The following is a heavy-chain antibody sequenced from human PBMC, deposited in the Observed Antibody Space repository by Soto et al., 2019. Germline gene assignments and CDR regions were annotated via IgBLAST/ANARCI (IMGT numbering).Heavy chain of an antibody. CDR2: ISGSGGST. CDR3: AKDDYGDKGGGY. J-gene: IGHJ4*02. V-gene: IGHV3-23*01. Sequence: SLTLSCTASGFAFSSYAMSCVRLAPGKGLEWVSAISGSGGSTYYADSVKGRFTISRDNSKNTLYLQMNSLRAEDTAVYYCAKDDYGDKGGGYWGQGTLVTVSS. CDR1: GFAFSSYA. D-gene: IGHD4-17*01.